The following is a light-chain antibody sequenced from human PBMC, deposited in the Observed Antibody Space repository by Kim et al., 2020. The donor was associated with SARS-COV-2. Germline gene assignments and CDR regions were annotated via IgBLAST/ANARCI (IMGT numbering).Light chain of an antibody. CDR2: KDS. Sequence: SVAPGQTARITCSGDVLAKKYARWFQQKPGQAPVLVIYKDSERPSGSPERFSGSSSGTTVTLTISGAQVEDEADYYCYSAADNNVVFGGGTQLTVL. CDR1: VLAKKY. CDR3: YSAADNNVV. J-gene: IGLJ2*01. V-gene: IGLV3-27*01.